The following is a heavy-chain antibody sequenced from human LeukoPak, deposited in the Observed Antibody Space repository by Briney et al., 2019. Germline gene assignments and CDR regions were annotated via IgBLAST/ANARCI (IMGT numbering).Heavy chain of an antibody. CDR3: TKGATGTFFDY. V-gene: IGHV3-30*02. J-gene: IGHJ4*02. D-gene: IGHD1-1*01. Sequence: GGSLRLSCAASGFAFSSFAMHWVRQAPGKGLEWVAFIRYDGNSRYFADSVKGRFTISGDNSKDTMYLQMNSLRAEDTAVYYCTKGATGTFFDYWGQGTLVTVSS. CDR1: GFAFSSFA. CDR2: IRYDGNSR.